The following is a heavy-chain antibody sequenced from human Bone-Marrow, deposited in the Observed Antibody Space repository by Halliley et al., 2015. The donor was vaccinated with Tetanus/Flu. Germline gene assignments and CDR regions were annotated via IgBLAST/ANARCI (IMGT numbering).Heavy chain of an antibody. J-gene: IGHJ4*02. CDR1: GYTFTSNW. CDR3: ATLAAPGSTGGLDY. D-gene: IGHD6-13*01. V-gene: IGHV5-10-1*01. CDR2: TDPSDSYS. Sequence: QLVQSGAEVKKPGESLRISCKGSGYTFTSNWITWVRQMPGKGLEWMGRTDPSDSYSRYSPSFQGHVTFSADKSISTAYLQWSGLKASATAMYFCATLAAPGSTGGLDYWGQGTLVIVSS.